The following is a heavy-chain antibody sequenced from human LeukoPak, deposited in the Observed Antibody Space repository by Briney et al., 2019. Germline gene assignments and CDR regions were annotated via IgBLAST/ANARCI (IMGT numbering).Heavy chain of an antibody. CDR1: GFTFSSYA. CDR2: ISNDGNTK. J-gene: IGHJ4*02. Sequence: PGGSLRLSCAASGFTFSSYAMHWVRQAPGKGLEWVTVISNDGNTKYYADSVRGRFTISRDNSKNTLYLEINSLRLDDTAVYYCARAMVRGVPFDYWGQGTLVTVSS. V-gene: IGHV3-30-3*01. D-gene: IGHD3-10*01. CDR3: ARAMVRGVPFDY.